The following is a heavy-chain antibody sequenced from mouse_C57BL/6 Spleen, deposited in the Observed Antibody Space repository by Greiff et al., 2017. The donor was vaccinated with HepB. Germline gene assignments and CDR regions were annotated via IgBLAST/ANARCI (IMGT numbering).Heavy chain of an antibody. D-gene: IGHD2-1*01. Sequence: EVRLVESGGGLVKPGGSLKLSCAASGFTFSSYTMSWVRQTPEKRLEWVATISGGGGNTYYPDSVKGRFTISRDNAKNTLYLQMSSLRSEDTALYYCARDLLLYAMDYWGQGTSVTVSS. V-gene: IGHV5-9*01. J-gene: IGHJ4*01. CDR2: ISGGGGNT. CDR3: ARDLLLYAMDY. CDR1: GFTFSSYT.